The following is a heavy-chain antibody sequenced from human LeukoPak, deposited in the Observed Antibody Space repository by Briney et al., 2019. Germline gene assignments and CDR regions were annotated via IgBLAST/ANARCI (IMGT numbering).Heavy chain of an antibody. Sequence: GGSLRLSCAASGFTFSSYAMSWVRQAPGKGLEWVSVIYSGGSTYYADSVKGRFTISRDNSKNTLYLQMNSLRAEDTAVYYCARDPAADRDYWGQGTLVTVSS. CDR2: IYSGGST. V-gene: IGHV3-66*01. CDR3: ARDPAADRDY. J-gene: IGHJ4*02. D-gene: IGHD6-13*01. CDR1: GFTFSSYA.